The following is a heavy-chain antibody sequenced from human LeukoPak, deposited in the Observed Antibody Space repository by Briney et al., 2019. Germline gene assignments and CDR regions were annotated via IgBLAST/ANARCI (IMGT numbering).Heavy chain of an antibody. CDR1: GGSISSGGYY. Sequence: SSETLSLTCTVSGGSISSGGYYWSWIRQHPGKGLEWIGSIYYSGSTYYNPSLNSRLTISVDTSKNQFSLKLSSVTAADTAVYYCAREDPGITMVRGGSFDYWGQGTLVTVSS. D-gene: IGHD3-10*01. V-gene: IGHV4-31*03. CDR3: AREDPGITMVRGGSFDY. J-gene: IGHJ4*02. CDR2: IYYSGST.